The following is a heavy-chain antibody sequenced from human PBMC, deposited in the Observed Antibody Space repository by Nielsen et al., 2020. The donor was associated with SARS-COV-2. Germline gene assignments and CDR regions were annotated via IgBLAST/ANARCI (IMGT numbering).Heavy chain of an antibody. CDR2: ISAYNGNT. V-gene: IGHV1-18*01. CDR3: AREYYYDSSGYPDY. J-gene: IGHJ4*02. D-gene: IGHD3-22*01. Sequence: ASVKVSCKASGYTFTSYGISWVRQAPGQGLEWMGWISAYNGNTNYAQKLQGRVTMTTDTSTSTAYMELRSLRSDDTAVYYCAREYYYDSSGYPDYWGQGTLVTVSS. CDR1: GYTFTSYG.